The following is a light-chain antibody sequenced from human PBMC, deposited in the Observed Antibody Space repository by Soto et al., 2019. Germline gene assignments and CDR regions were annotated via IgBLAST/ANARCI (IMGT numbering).Light chain of an antibody. CDR3: SSYTSSSLSV. CDR1: SSDVGGYNS. J-gene: IGLJ1*01. CDR2: EVS. Sequence: QSALTQPASVSGSPGQSITISRTGTSSDVGGYNSVSWYQQHPGKAPKLMIYEVSHRPSGVSHRFSGSKSGNTASLTISGLQAEDEADYYCSSYTSSSLSVFGTGTKVTVL. V-gene: IGLV2-14*01.